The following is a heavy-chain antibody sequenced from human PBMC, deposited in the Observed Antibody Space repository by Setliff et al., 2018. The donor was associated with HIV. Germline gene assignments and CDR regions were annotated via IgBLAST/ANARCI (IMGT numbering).Heavy chain of an antibody. D-gene: IGHD6-13*01. CDR3: AREDSSSWYSSLSF. CDR1: GYSISSGCY. CDR2: IYISGSA. V-gene: IGHV4-38-2*02. J-gene: IGHJ1*01. Sequence: PSETLSLTCAVAGYSISSGCYWGWIRQPAGKGLEWIGRIYISGSANYNPSLKSRVTISVDTSKNQFSLKLSSVTAADTAIYYCAREDSSSWYSSLSFWGQGTLVTVSS.